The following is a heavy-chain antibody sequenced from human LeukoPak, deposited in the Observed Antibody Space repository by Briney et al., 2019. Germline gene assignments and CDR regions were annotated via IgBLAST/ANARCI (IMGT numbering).Heavy chain of an antibody. CDR3: VRVWPGHGWYTSYYFDY. D-gene: IGHD2-15*01. Sequence: ASETLSLTCTVSGGSISSYYWSWIRQPPGKGLEWIGYIYYSGSTNYNPSLKSRVTISVDTSKNQFSLKLSSVTAADTAVYYCVRVWPGHGWYTSYYFDYWGQGTLVTVSS. J-gene: IGHJ4*02. CDR1: GGSISSYY. V-gene: IGHV4-59*01. CDR2: IYYSGST.